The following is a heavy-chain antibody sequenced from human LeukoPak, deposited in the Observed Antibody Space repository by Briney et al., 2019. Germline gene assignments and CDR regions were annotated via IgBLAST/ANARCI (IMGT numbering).Heavy chain of an antibody. CDR3: VRENYGGFDAFDI. V-gene: IGHV3-30-3*01. J-gene: IGHJ3*02. CDR1: GFTFSSYA. D-gene: IGHD4-23*01. Sequence: PGGSLRLSCAASGFTFSSYAMHWVRRAPGKGLEWVAVISYDGSNKYYADSVKGRFTISRDNSKNTLYLQMNSLRAEDTAVYYCVRENYGGFDAFDIWGQGTMVTVSS. CDR2: ISYDGSNK.